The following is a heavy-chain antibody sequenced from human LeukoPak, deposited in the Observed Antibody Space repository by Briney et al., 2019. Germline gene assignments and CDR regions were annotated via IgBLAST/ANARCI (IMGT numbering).Heavy chain of an antibody. CDR3: ASLRPEENGGNSYRYYYYMDV. V-gene: IGHV4-30-4*08. CDR2: IYYSGST. D-gene: IGHD4-23*01. J-gene: IGHJ6*03. Sequence: PSETLSLTCTVSGGSISSGDYYWSWIRQPPGKGLEWIGYIYYSGSTYYNPSLKSRVTISVDTSKNQFSLKLSSVTAADTAVYYCASLRPEENGGNSYRYYYYMDVWGKGTTVTVSS. CDR1: GGSISSGDYY.